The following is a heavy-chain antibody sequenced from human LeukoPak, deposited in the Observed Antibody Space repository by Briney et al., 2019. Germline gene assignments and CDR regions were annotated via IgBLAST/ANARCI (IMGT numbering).Heavy chain of an antibody. CDR1: GFTFISYD. J-gene: IGHJ3*02. CDR2: IDTAGGT. CDR3: ARRRYGLGSYSDAFDI. D-gene: IGHD3-10*01. V-gene: IGHV3-13*04. Sequence: GSLRLSCAASGFTFISYDMHWVRQPTGRGLEWVSGIDTAGGTYYAGSVKGRFTISRENAKNSLSLQMNSLRAGDTAVYYCARRRYGLGSYSDAFDIWGQGTMVTVSS.